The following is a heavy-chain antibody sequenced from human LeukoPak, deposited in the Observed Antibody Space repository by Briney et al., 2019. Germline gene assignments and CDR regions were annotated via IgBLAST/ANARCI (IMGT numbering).Heavy chain of an antibody. CDR3: AKLPHPGITMIVVVIIGLGY. CDR1: GFTFSSYG. D-gene: IGHD3-22*01. CDR2: IRYDGTNK. J-gene: IGHJ4*02. Sequence: PGGSLRVSCAASGFTFSSYGMHWVRQAPGKGLEWVAFIRYDGTNKYYADSVKGRFTISRDNSKNTLYLQMNSLRAEDTAVYYCAKLPHPGITMIVVVIIGLGYWGQGTLVTVSS. V-gene: IGHV3-30*02.